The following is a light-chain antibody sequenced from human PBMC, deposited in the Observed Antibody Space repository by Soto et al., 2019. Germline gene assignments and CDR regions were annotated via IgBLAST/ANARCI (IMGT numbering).Light chain of an antibody. Sequence: EIVMTQTPLSSPVTLRQPASISCRSSQSLVHSDGNTYLSWYQQKPGQPPKLLFYWASTRQSGVPDRFSGSGSGTDFTLTITSVQAEDVAVYYCQQYYSSLAITFGQGTRLE. CDR2: WAS. J-gene: IGKJ5*01. V-gene: IGKV2-24*01. CDR1: QSLVHSDGNTY. CDR3: QQYYSSLAIT.